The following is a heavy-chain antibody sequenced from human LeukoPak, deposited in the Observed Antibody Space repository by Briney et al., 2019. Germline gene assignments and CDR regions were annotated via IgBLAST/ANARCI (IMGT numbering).Heavy chain of an antibody. D-gene: IGHD1-26*01. Sequence: GGSLRLSCAASGFTFSPYALHWVRQAPGKGLEWVAVIRSDGTTKYYVDSVKGRFTISRDNSQNTLSLQMDSLRPEDTAIYYCTRNTGSHLGLGDSWGQGTLVTVSS. V-gene: IGHV3-30*04. J-gene: IGHJ4*02. CDR1: GFTFSPYA. CDR2: IRSDGTTK. CDR3: TRNTGSHLGLGDS.